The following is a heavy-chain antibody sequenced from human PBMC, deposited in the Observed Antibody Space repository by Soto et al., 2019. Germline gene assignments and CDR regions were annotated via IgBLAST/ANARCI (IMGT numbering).Heavy chain of an antibody. D-gene: IGHD3-22*01. J-gene: IGHJ4*02. Sequence: GGSLRLSCAASGFTFSSYAMSWVRQAPGKGLEWVSAISGSGGSTYYADSVKGRFTISRDNSKNTLYLQMNSPRAEDTAVYYCAKPQSPDYYDSSGYYSGSDYWGQGTLVTVSS. CDR1: GFTFSSYA. CDR2: ISGSGGST. CDR3: AKPQSPDYYDSSGYYSGSDY. V-gene: IGHV3-23*01.